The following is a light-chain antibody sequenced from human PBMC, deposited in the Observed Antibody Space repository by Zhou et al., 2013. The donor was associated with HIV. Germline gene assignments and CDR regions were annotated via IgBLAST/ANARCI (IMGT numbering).Light chain of an antibody. CDR2: KAS. J-gene: IGKJ1*01. Sequence: DFQMTQSPSTLSASVGDRVTITCRASQSISSWLAWYQQKPGKAPKLLIYKASTLESGVPSRFSGSGSGTDFTLTISSLQPDDFATYYCQQYDSYWTFGQGTKVEIK. CDR3: QQYDSYWT. CDR1: QSISSW. V-gene: IGKV1-5*03.